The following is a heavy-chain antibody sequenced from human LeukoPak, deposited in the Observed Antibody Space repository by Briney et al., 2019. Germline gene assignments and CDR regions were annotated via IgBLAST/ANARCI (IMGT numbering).Heavy chain of an antibody. CDR2: ISGSGGST. CDR3: ARESPVAAAGRSWFDP. CDR1: GFTFSSYA. D-gene: IGHD6-13*01. J-gene: IGHJ5*02. Sequence: GGSLRLSCAASGFTFSSYAMSWVRQAPGGGLEWVSTISGSGGSTYYADYVKGRFTISRDNSKNTLYLQMNSLRAEDTAVYSCARESPVAAAGRSWFDPWGQGTLVTVSS. V-gene: IGHV3-23*01.